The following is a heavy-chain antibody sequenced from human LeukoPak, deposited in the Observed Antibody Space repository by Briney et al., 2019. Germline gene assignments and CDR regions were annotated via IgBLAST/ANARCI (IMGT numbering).Heavy chain of an antibody. D-gene: IGHD3-10*01. J-gene: IGHJ6*02. CDR1: GGSISSYY. CDR3: ARVGLSYYGSGTYYRSDYYYGMDV. Sequence: SETLSLTCTVSGGSISSYYWSWIRQPPGKGLEWIGYIYYSGSTNYNPSLKSRVTISVDTSKNQFSLKLSSVTAADTAMYYCARVGLSYYGSGTYYRSDYYYGMDVWGQGTTVTVSS. V-gene: IGHV4-59*12. CDR2: IYYSGST.